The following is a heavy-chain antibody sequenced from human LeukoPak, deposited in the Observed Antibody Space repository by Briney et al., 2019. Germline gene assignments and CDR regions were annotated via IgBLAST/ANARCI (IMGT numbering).Heavy chain of an antibody. CDR1: GYTFTGYY. Sequence: GASVKVSCKASGYTFTGYYMHWVRQAPGQGLEWMGWINPNSGGTNYAQKFQGRVTMTRDTSISTAYMELSRLRSDDTAVYYCARNEDYDILTGYYACFDPWGQGTLVAVSS. V-gene: IGHV1-2*02. CDR2: INPNSGGT. J-gene: IGHJ5*02. D-gene: IGHD3-9*01. CDR3: ARNEDYDILTGYYACFDP.